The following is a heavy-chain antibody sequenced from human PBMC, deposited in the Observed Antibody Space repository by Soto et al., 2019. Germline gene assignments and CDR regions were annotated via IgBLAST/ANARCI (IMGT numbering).Heavy chain of an antibody. CDR3: ARRYSGSAEGTPDY. CDR2: INAVNGNT. Sequence: QVQLVQSGAEVKKPGASVKVSCKASGYTFTSYAMHWVRQAPGQRLEWMGWINAVNGNTKYSQKFQGRVTITRDTSASTAYMELSSLRSEDTAVYYCARRYSGSAEGTPDYWDQGTLVTVSS. J-gene: IGHJ4*02. CDR1: GYTFTSYA. D-gene: IGHD1-26*01. V-gene: IGHV1-3*01.